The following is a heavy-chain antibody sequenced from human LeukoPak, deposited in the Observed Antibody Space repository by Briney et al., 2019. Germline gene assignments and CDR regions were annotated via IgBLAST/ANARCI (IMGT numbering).Heavy chain of an antibody. CDR1: GGSISSGSYY. CDR2: IYYGGST. CDR3: AREGQWLLQVFDY. J-gene: IGHJ4*02. V-gene: IGHV4-39*07. Sequence: SETLSLTCTVSGGSISSGSYYWSWIRQPAGKRLEWIGSIYYGGSTYYAPSLKSRVTISVDTSKNQFSLKLSSVTAADTAMYYCAREGQWLLQVFDYWGQGTLVTVSS. D-gene: IGHD6-19*01.